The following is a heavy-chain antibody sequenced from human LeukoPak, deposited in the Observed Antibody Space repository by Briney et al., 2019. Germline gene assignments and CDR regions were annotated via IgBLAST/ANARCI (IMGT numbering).Heavy chain of an antibody. CDR2: INHSGST. V-gene: IGHV4-34*01. CDR3: ARDSCSGGSCYRFDI. CDR1: GGSFSGYY. D-gene: IGHD2-15*01. J-gene: IGHJ3*02. Sequence: SENLSLTCAVYGGSFSGYYWSWIRQPPGKGLEWIGEINHSGSTNYNPSLKSRVTISVDTSKNQFSLKLSSVTAADTAVYYCARDSCSGGSCYRFDIWGQGTMVTVSS.